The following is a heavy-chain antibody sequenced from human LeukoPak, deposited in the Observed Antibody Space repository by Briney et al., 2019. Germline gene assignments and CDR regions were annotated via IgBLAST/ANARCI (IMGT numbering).Heavy chain of an antibody. CDR1: GGSVSSGSYY. Sequence: SETLSLTCTVSGGSVSSGSYYWSWIRQPPGKGLEWIGYIYYSGSTNYNPSLKSRVTISVDTSKNQFSLRLSSVTAADTAVYYCARGIFGMVINGFDIWGQGTMVTVSS. D-gene: IGHD3-3*01. V-gene: IGHV4-61*01. CDR2: IYYSGST. CDR3: ARGIFGMVINGFDI. J-gene: IGHJ3*02.